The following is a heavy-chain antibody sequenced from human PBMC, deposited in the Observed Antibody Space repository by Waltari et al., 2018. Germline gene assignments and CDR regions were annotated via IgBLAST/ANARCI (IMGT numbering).Heavy chain of an antibody. V-gene: IGHV1-69*01. CDR3: ARDRETYSGSYPGFDY. Sequence: MGGIIPIFGTANYAQKFQGRVTITADESTSTAYMELSSLRSEDTAVYYCARDRETYSGSYPGFDYWGQGTLVTISS. J-gene: IGHJ4*02. D-gene: IGHD1-26*01. CDR2: IIPIFGTA.